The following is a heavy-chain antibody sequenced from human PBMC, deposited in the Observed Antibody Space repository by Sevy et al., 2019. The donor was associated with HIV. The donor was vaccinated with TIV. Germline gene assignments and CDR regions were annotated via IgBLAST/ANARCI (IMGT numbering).Heavy chain of an antibody. Sequence: GGSLRLSCAASGFTFSDYYMSWIRQAPGKGLEWVSYISSSGSTIYYADSVKGRFTISRDNAKNSLYLQMNSQRAEDTAVYYCAREVRGPSDASGNTFDYWGQGTLVTVSS. V-gene: IGHV3-11*04. CDR3: AREVRGPSDASGNTFDY. D-gene: IGHD3-10*01. J-gene: IGHJ4*02. CDR1: GFTFSDYY. CDR2: ISSSGSTI.